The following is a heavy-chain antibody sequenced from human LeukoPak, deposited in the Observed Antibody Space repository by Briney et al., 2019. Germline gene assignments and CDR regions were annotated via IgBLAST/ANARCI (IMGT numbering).Heavy chain of an antibody. CDR2: IYYSGST. Sequence: SETLSLTCTVSGGSISSYYWSWLRQPPGKGLEWIGYIYYSGSTNYNPSLTSRVTISVDTSKNQFSLKLSSVTAADTAAYYCARSSDGYKVDYWGQGTLVTVSS. V-gene: IGHV4-59*01. D-gene: IGHD5-24*01. J-gene: IGHJ4*02. CDR1: GGSISSYY. CDR3: ARSSDGYKVDY.